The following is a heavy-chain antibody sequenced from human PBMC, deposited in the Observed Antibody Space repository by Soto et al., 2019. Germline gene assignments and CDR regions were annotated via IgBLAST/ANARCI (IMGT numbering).Heavy chain of an antibody. CDR3: ARRIVATDYYYGMDV. CDR2: IDPSDSYT. D-gene: IGHD5-12*01. J-gene: IGHJ6*02. V-gene: IGHV5-10-1*03. CDR1: GYSFTSYW. Sequence: EVQLVQSGAEVKKPGESLRISCKGSGYSFTSYWISWVRQMPGKGLEWMGRIDPSDSYTNYSPSFQGHVTISADKSISTAYLQWSSLKASDTAMYYCARRIVATDYYYGMDVWGQGTTVTVSS.